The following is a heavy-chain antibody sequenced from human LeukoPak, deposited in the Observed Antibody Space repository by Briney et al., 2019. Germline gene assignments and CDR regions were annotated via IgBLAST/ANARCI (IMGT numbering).Heavy chain of an antibody. J-gene: IGHJ4*02. CDR2: IIPILGIA. CDR1: GGTFSSYA. CDR3: ARDSYYYGSGSNE. V-gene: IGHV1-69*04. D-gene: IGHD3-10*01. Sequence: GASVKVSCKASGGTFSSYAISWVRQAPGQGLEWMGRIIPILGIANYAQKFQGRVTITAGKSTSTAYMELSSLRSEDTAVYYCARDSYYYGSGSNEWGQGTLVTVSS.